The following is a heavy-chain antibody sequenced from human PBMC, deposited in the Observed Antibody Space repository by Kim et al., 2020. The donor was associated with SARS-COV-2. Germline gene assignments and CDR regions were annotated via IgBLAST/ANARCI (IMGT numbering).Heavy chain of an antibody. CDR2: INHSGST. CDR3: ARERREGVGAANWFDP. V-gene: IGHV4-34*01. D-gene: IGHD1-26*01. Sequence: SETLSLTCAVYGGSFSGYYWSWIRQPPGKGLEWIGEINHSGSTNYNPSLKSRVTISVDTSKNQFSLKLSSVTAADTAVYYCARERREGVGAANWFDPWGQGTLVTVSS. CDR1: GGSFSGYY. J-gene: IGHJ5*02.